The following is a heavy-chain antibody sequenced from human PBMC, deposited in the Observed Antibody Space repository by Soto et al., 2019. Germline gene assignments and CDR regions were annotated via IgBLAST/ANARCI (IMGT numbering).Heavy chain of an antibody. D-gene: IGHD6-13*01. Sequence: QVQLVESGGGVVQPGRSLRLSCAASGFTFSSYAMHWVRQAPGKGLEWVAVISYDGSNKYYADSVKGRFTISRDNSKNTLYLQMNSLRAEDTAVYYCARDLWYSSPMMDYWGQGTLVTVSS. CDR1: GFTFSSYA. CDR3: ARDLWYSSPMMDY. V-gene: IGHV3-30-3*01. CDR2: ISYDGSNK. J-gene: IGHJ4*02.